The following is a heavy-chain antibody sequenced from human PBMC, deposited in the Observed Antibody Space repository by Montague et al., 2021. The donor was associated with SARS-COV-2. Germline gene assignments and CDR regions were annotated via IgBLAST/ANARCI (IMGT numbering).Heavy chain of an antibody. J-gene: IGHJ6*03. CDR1: GGSFSTYS. V-gene: IGHV4-34*01. CDR2: IHHGGST. D-gene: IGHD3-10*01. CDR3: ARLGDGVVPSPILGVGPYYSYYYMDV. Sequence: SETLSLTCAVHGGSFSTYSWDWIRQSQGTGLEWIGEIHHGGSTNYNPSLKSQVTISADTSKNQFSLKLTSVAAADTAVYYCARLGDGVVPSPILGVGPYYSYYYMDVWGKGTTVTVSS.